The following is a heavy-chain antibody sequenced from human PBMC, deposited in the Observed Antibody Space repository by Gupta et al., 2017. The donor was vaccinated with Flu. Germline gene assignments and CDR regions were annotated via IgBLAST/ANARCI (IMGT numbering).Heavy chain of an antibody. CDR2: INPNSGGT. Sequence: QVQLVQSGAEVKKPGASVKVSCKTSGYTFTGYYMHWVRQAPGQGLEWMGWINPNSGGTNYAQKFQGRVTMTRDTSISTAYMERSRLRSDDTAVYYCARDDYYDSSGRMTGLGYFDYWGQGTLVTVSS. D-gene: IGHD3-22*01. J-gene: IGHJ4*02. CDR3: ARDDYYDSSGRMTGLGYFDY. CDR1: GYTFTGYY. V-gene: IGHV1-2*02.